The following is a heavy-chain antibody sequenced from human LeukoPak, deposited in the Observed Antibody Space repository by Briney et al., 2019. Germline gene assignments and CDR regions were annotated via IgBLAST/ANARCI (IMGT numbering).Heavy chain of an antibody. CDR2: ISSSSSYI. CDR1: GFTFSSYS. D-gene: IGHD3-10*01. Sequence: GGSLRLSCAASGFTFSSYSMNWVRQAPGKGLEWVSSISSSSSYIYYADSVKGRLTISRDNAKNSLYLQMNSLRAEDTAVYYCARDEIYYGSHYFDYWGQGSLVTVSS. CDR3: ARDEIYYGSHYFDY. V-gene: IGHV3-21*01. J-gene: IGHJ4*02.